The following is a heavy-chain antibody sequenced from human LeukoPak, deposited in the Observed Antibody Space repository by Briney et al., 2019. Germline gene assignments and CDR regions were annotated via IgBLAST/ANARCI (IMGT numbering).Heavy chain of an antibody. CDR3: ARSLVVGGTYPYH. CDR2: ISSSSSTI. Sequence: GGSLRLSCAVSGFTFSTYAMTWVRLAPGKGLEWVSYISSSSSTIYYADSVKGRFTISRDNAKNSMYLQLNSLRIEDTAVYYCARSLVVGGTYPYHWGQGTLVTVSS. J-gene: IGHJ5*02. D-gene: IGHD1-26*01. V-gene: IGHV3-48*01. CDR1: GFTFSTYA.